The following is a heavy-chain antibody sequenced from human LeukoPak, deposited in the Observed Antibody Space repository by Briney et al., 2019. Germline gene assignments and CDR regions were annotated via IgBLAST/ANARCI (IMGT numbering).Heavy chain of an antibody. D-gene: IGHD3-9*01. Sequence: GGSLRLSCAASGFTVSNNYMSWVRQAPGKGLEWVSVIYSDGNTNYADSVKGRFSISRDNSKNTLYLQMNSLRLEDTAVYYCTSRYIDDWYAYWGQGTLVTVSS. CDR1: GFTVSNNY. V-gene: IGHV3-53*01. CDR2: IYSDGNT. J-gene: IGHJ1*01. CDR3: TSRYIDDWYAY.